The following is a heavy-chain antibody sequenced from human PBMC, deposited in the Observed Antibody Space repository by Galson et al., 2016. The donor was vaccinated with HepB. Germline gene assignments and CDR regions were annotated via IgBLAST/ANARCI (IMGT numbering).Heavy chain of an antibody. V-gene: IGHV3-66*02. CDR1: GFTFSTYY. J-gene: IGHJ6*04. Sequence: SLRLSCAASGFTFSTYYMTWVRQAPGKGLEWVSVIYSGGNTYYADSVKGRFTISRDNSKNTLYLQMNSLRAEDTAVYYCARQYGMDVWGKGTTVTVSS. CDR3: ARQYGMDV. CDR2: IYSGGNT.